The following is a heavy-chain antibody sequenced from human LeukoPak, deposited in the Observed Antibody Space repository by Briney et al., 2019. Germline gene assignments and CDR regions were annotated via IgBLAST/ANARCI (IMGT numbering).Heavy chain of an antibody. J-gene: IGHJ6*03. CDR3: ARDRGGIGYYMDV. D-gene: IGHD3-16*02. V-gene: IGHV3-11*04. CDR1: GFTFSDWY. CDR2: ISPSGSTT. Sequence: GGSLRLSCAASGFTFSDWYMSWIRQAPGKGLEWISYISPSGSTTYYADSVEGRFTISRDNAKNSFYLQMNSLRAEDTALYYCARDRGGIGYYMDVWGKGTTVTVSS.